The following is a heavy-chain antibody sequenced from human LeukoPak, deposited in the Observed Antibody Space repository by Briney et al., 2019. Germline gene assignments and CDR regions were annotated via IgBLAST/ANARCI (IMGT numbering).Heavy chain of an antibody. D-gene: IGHD2-15*01. Sequence: GGSLRLSCVASGFTFGKYWMSWVRQAPEKGLEWVANIKLDGSEKNYVDSVKGRFTISRDNAKNSLYLQMNSLRAEDTAVYYCGRYCSAASCRDIDYWGQGTLVTVSS. CDR2: IKLDGSEK. J-gene: IGHJ4*02. CDR1: GFTFGKYW. V-gene: IGHV3-7*01. CDR3: GRYCSAASCRDIDY.